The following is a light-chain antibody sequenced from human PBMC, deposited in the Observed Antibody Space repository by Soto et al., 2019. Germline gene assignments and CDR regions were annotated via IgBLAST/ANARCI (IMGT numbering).Light chain of an antibody. CDR1: SSDVGGYNY. J-gene: IGLJ1*01. Sequence: QSALTQPPSASGYPGQSVAISFTGTSSDVGGYNYVSWYQQHPGKAPKLMIYEVNKRPSGVPDRFSGSKSGNTASLTVSGLQAEDEADYYCSSYAGRSNVFGTGTKLNVL. V-gene: IGLV2-8*01. CDR3: SSYAGRSNV. CDR2: EVN.